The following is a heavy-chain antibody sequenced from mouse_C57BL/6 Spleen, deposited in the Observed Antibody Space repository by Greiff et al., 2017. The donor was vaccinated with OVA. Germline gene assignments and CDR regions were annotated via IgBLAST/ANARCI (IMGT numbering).Heavy chain of an antibody. V-gene: IGHV1-64*01. Sequence: QVQLQQPGAELVKPGASVKLSCKASGYTFTSYWMHWVKQRPGQGLEWIGLIHPNSGSTNYNEKFKSKATLTVDKSSSTAYMQLCSLTSEDSSVYYCARGENYDDDGGYYYAMDYWGQGTSVTVSS. CDR1: GYTFTSYW. CDR3: ARGENYDDDGGYYYAMDY. J-gene: IGHJ4*01. CDR2: IHPNSGST. D-gene: IGHD2-4*01.